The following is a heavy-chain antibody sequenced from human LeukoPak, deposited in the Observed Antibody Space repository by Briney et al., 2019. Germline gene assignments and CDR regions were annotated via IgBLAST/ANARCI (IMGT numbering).Heavy chain of an antibody. CDR3: ARLPKITIFGVVTLGAFDI. CDR2: IYHSGST. J-gene: IGHJ3*02. CDR1: GYSISSGYY. V-gene: IGHV4-38-2*01. D-gene: IGHD3-3*01. Sequence: SETLSLTCAVSGYSISSGYYWGWIRQPPGKGLEWIGSIYHSGSTYYNPSLKSRVTISVDTSKNQFSLKLSSVTAADTAVYYCARLPKITIFGVVTLGAFDIWGQGTMVTVSS.